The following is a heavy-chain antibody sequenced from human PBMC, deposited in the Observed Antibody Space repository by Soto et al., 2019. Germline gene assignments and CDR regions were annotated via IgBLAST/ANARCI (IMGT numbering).Heavy chain of an antibody. CDR2: SGGSGGHS. Sequence: EVQLLESGGGFVQPGGSLRLSCAASGFTFNSYAMAWVRQAPGQGLEWVSSSGGSGGHSSYVDSVRGRFTISRDNVNNILSLDMSDLRAQDTALYCCAKDCRILAVTVSAFDSWGQGALVTVSS. V-gene: IGHV3-23*01. CDR3: AKDCRILAVTVSAFDS. D-gene: IGHD6-19*01. J-gene: IGHJ4*02. CDR1: GFTFNSYA.